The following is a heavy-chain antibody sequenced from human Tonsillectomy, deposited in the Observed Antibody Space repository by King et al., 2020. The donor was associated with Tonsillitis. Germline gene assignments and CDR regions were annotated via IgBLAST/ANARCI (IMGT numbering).Heavy chain of an antibody. Sequence: VQLVESGGGVVQPGRSLRLSCAASGLTFSSFGFHWVRQAPGKGLEWVAVIGYDGNNKFYADSVKGRFTISRDNSKNTLYLQMNSLRAEDTALYYCARDHSSSGWYFDDWGQGTLVTVSS. V-gene: IGHV3-33*08. CDR2: IGYDGNNK. CDR1: GLTFSSFG. D-gene: IGHD6-19*01. CDR3: ARDHSSSGWYFDD. J-gene: IGHJ4*02.